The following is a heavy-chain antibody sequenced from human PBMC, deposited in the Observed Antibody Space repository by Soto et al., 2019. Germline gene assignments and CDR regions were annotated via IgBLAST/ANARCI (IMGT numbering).Heavy chain of an antibody. D-gene: IGHD6-19*01. Sequence: GGSLRLSCAASGFTFSSYWMSWARQTPGKGLEWVANIKQDGSEKYYVDSVKGRFTISRDNAKNSLYLQMNSLRAEDTAVYYCAREGGQSSGWYAYWGQGTLVTVSS. CDR3: AREGGQSSGWYAY. CDR2: IKQDGSEK. CDR1: GFTFSSYW. V-gene: IGHV3-7*01. J-gene: IGHJ4*02.